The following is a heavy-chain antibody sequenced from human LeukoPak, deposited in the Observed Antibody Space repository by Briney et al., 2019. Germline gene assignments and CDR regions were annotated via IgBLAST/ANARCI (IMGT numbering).Heavy chain of an antibody. CDR3: AKYSSGWVNDY. CDR2: ITASGTDT. V-gene: IGHV3-23*01. CDR1: GFTFGDYA. J-gene: IGHJ4*02. D-gene: IGHD6-19*01. Sequence: QPGRSLRLSCTASGFTFGDYAMSWVRQAPGKGLQWVSTITASGTDTFYADSVKGRFTISRDNSKNTLSLQMNSLRAEDTALYYCAKYSSGWVNDYWGQGTLVTVSS.